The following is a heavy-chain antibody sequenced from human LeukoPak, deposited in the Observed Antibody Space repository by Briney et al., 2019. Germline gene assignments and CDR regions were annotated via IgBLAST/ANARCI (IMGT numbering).Heavy chain of an antibody. Sequence: PETLSLTCAVYGGSFGGYYWSWIRQPPGKGLEWIGEINHSGSTNYNPSLKSRVTISVDTSKNQFSLKLSSVTAADTAVYYCARGVYGSGSYYNVFVAWFDPWGQGTLVTVSS. D-gene: IGHD3-10*01. V-gene: IGHV4-34*01. CDR1: GGSFGGYY. CDR3: ARGVYGSGSYYNVFVAWFDP. CDR2: INHSGST. J-gene: IGHJ5*02.